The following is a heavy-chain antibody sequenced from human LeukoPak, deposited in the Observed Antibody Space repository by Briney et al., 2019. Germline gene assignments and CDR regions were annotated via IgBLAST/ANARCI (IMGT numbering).Heavy chain of an antibody. V-gene: IGHV5-51*01. Sequence: TGESLKISCKGSGYIFSTYWIGWVRQMPGKGLEWRGIIYPGDSDTRYSPSFQGQVTISADKSISTAFLHWSSLKASDTAMYYCARPGYCSTTSCSAIDYWGQGTLVTVSS. CDR3: ARPGYCSTTSCSAIDY. D-gene: IGHD2-2*01. J-gene: IGHJ4*02. CDR2: IYPGDSDT. CDR1: GYIFSTYW.